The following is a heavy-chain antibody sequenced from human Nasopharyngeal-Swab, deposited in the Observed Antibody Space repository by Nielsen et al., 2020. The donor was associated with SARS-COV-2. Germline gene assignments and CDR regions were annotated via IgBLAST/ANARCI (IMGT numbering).Heavy chain of an antibody. CDR2: SSSSGSTI. J-gene: IGHJ6*02. CDR3: ARAMTTVLSASGMDV. Sequence: GESLKISCAASGFTFSDYYMSWIRQAPGKGLEWVSYSSSSGSTIYYADSVKGRFTISRDNAKNSLYLQMNSLRAEDTAVYYCARAMTTVLSASGMDVWGQGTTVTVSS. CDR1: GFTFSDYY. D-gene: IGHD4-11*01. V-gene: IGHV3-11*01.